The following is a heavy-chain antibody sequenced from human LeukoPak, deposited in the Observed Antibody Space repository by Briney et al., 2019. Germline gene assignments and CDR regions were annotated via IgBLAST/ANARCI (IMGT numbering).Heavy chain of an antibody. CDR1: GFDFGAYE. D-gene: IGHD3-22*01. J-gene: IGHJ4*02. CDR3: RTLGYHLDS. CDR2: FAGSDSTK. Sequence: GGSLRLTCVASGFDFGAYEMNWVRPARGKGLAGVAYFAGSDSTKYYADSLRGRFIISRESARQYLYLPVNRLRAEDTALYYCRTLGYHLDSWGQGTLVTVSS. V-gene: IGHV3-48*03.